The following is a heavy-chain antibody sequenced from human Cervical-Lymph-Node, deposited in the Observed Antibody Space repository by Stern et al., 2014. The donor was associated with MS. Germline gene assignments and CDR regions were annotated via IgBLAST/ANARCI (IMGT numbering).Heavy chain of an antibody. CDR2: ISGYKGNT. D-gene: IGHD5-18*01. J-gene: IGHJ6*02. CDR3: AIMGTNGIDV. Sequence: VQLVQSGPEVKKPGASVKVSCKASGDTFGIYGVNWVRQAPGQRLEWLGWISGYKGNTNYAQRLQGRVTLTTDTSTTTAYMELRSLRSDDTAVYYCAIMGTNGIDVWGQGTTVTVSS. CDR1: GDTFGIYG. V-gene: IGHV1-18*01.